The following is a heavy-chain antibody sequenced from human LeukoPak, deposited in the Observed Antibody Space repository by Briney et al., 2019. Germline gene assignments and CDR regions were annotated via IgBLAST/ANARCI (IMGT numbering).Heavy chain of an antibody. CDR3: ARGVVVTAISDAFDI. Sequence: SETLSLTCTVSSGSISSGGYYWSWIRQHPGKGLEWIGYIYYSGSTYYNPSLKSRVTISVDTSKNQFSLKLSSVTAADTAVYYCARGVVVTAISDAFDIWGQGTMVTVSS. V-gene: IGHV4-31*03. J-gene: IGHJ3*02. D-gene: IGHD2-21*02. CDR2: IYYSGST. CDR1: SGSISSGGYY.